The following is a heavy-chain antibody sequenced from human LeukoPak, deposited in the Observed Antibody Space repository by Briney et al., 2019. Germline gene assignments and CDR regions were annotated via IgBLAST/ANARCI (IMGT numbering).Heavy chain of an antibody. CDR2: ISAYNGNT. CDR3: ARESGDRGAFDI. CDR1: GYTFTSYG. V-gene: IGHV1-18*01. D-gene: IGHD1-26*01. J-gene: IGHJ3*02. Sequence: ASVKVSCKXSGYTFTSYGISWVRQAPGQGLEWMGWISAYNGNTNYSQKLQGRVTMTTDTSTSTAYMELRSLRSDDTAVYYCARESGDRGAFDIWGQGTMVTVSS.